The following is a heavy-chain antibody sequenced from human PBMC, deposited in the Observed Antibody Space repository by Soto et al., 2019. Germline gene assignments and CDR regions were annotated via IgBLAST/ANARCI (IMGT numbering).Heavy chain of an antibody. CDR2: INSDGSST. J-gene: IGHJ5*02. Sequence: PGGSLRLSCAASGFTFSSYWMHWVRQAPGKGLVWVSRINSDGSSTSYADSVKGRFTISRDNAKNTLYLQMNSLRAEDTAVYYCASRGYSGYGNWFDPWGQGTLVTVSS. CDR1: GFTFSSYW. D-gene: IGHD5-12*01. CDR3: ASRGYSGYGNWFDP. V-gene: IGHV3-74*01.